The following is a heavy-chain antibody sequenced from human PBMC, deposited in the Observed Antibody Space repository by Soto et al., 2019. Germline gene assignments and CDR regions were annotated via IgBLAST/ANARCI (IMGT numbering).Heavy chain of an antibody. V-gene: IGHV4-39*01. Sequence: PSETLSLTCTVSGGSISSSSYYWGWIRQPPGKGLEWIGSIYYSGSTYYNPSLKSRVTISVDTSKNQFSLKLSSVTAADTAVYYCARQRYYDSSGYYWFFDYWGQGSSVIVSS. D-gene: IGHD3-22*01. J-gene: IGHJ4*02. CDR1: GGSISSSSYY. CDR3: ARQRYYDSSGYYWFFDY. CDR2: IYYSGST.